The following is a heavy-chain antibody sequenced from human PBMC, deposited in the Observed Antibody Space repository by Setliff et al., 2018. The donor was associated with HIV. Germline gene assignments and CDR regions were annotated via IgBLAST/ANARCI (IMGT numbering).Heavy chain of an antibody. V-gene: IGHV4-59*11. CDR3: AKGAGFYGDYTFDH. Sequence: SETLSLTCTVSGPSINIHYWSWIRQSPRKGFEWIGYIYSTGSTNYNPSLQSRVTISMVASRNQFSLKVTSVTAADTAVYYCAKGAGFYGDYTFDHWGQGRQVPVSS. J-gene: IGHJ4*02. CDR2: IYSTGST. D-gene: IGHD4-17*01. CDR1: GPSINIHY.